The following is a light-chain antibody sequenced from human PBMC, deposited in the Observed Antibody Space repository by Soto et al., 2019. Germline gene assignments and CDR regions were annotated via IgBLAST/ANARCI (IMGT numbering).Light chain of an antibody. Sequence: QSVLTQPASVSGSPGQSITISCTGTSSDVGGHNYVSWYQHHPGKAPTLMIYDVSNRPSGVSNRFSGSKSGNTASLTISGLQAEDEADYYCSSYTSSSSVVFGGGTQLTVL. CDR3: SSYTSSSSVV. CDR2: DVS. V-gene: IGLV2-14*03. CDR1: SSDVGGHNY. J-gene: IGLJ2*01.